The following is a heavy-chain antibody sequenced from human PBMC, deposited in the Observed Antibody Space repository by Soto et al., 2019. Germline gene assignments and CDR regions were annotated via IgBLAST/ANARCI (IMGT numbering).Heavy chain of an antibody. J-gene: IGHJ4*02. CDR3: VRGDTYYSEWYFQY. CDR1: GFTFKGYY. CDR2: ISTYNGIT. D-gene: IGHD2-21*01. Sequence: QIQLVQSGAEVKKPGASVKVSCKTSGFTFKGYYIYWVRQAPGQGLELMGWISTYNGITQYTESLQDRVTMTRETSASTAHLELRSLTSEDTAVYFCVRGDTYYSEWYFQYWGQGTLVIVSS. V-gene: IGHV1-18*01.